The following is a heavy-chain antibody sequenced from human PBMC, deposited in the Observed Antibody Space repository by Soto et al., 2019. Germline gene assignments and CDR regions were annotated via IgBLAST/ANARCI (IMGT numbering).Heavy chain of an antibody. CDR3: ARGSYDILTGYFSPVYYYYMDV. J-gene: IGHJ6*03. CDR2: ISSSSSYI. CDR1: GFTFSSYS. Sequence: EVQLVESGGGLVKPGGSRRLSCAASGFTFSSYSMNWVRQAPGKGLEWVSSISSSSSYIYYADSVKGRFTISRDNAKNSLYLQMNSLRAEDTAVYYCARGSYDILTGYFSPVYYYYMDVWGKGTTVTVSS. V-gene: IGHV3-21*01. D-gene: IGHD3-9*01.